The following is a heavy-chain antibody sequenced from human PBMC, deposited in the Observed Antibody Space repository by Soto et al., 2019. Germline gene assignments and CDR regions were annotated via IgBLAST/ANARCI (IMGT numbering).Heavy chain of an antibody. V-gene: IGHV3-48*02. CDR3: ASHFDY. J-gene: IGHJ4*02. CDR1: GLTVNSYS. CDR2: ISSSSYTI. Sequence: GSLGISCAASGLTVNSYSMNGVRQAPGKGLEWVSYISSSSYTIFYADSVKGRFTMSRDNAKNSLYLQMNSLRDEDTAVYYCASHFDYWGQGTPVSVSS.